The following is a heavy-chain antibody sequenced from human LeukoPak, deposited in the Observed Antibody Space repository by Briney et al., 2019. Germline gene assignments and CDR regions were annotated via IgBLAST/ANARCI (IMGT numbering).Heavy chain of an antibody. J-gene: IGHJ5*02. Sequence: SETLSLTCAVSGGSISSSNWWSWVRPPPGKGLEWIGEIYHSGSTNYNPSLKSRVTISVDKSKNQFSLKLSSVTAADTAVYYCARDQGNVLLWFGETHIENWFDPWGQGTLVTVSS. CDR2: IYHSGST. V-gene: IGHV4-4*02. D-gene: IGHD3-10*01. CDR1: GGSISSSNW. CDR3: ARDQGNVLLWFGETHIENWFDP.